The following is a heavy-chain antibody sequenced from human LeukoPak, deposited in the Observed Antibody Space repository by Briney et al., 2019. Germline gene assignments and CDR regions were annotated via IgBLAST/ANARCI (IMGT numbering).Heavy chain of an antibody. CDR3: AREVLRPYYYYMDV. V-gene: IGHV3-23*01. D-gene: IGHD3-3*01. CDR1: GFIFAKYA. Sequence: GGSLRLSCTTSGFIFAKYAMAWVRQSPGKGLEWVSTISASGADTYYADSVRGRVTISRDNSKNTLYLQMNSLRAEDTAVYYCAREVLRPYYYYMDVWGKGTTVTVSS. J-gene: IGHJ6*03. CDR2: ISASGADT.